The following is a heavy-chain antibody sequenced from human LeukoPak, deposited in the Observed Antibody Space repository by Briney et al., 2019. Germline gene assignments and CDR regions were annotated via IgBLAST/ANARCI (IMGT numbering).Heavy chain of an antibody. CDR1: GYTFTSYY. Sequence: ASVKVSCKASGYTFTSYYMHWVRQASGQGLEWMGIINPSGGSTSYAQKFQGRVTMTRDMSTSTVYMELSSLRSEDTAVYYCARGSRTYYYDSSGYLPSDAFDIWGQGTMVTVSS. V-gene: IGHV1-46*01. CDR3: ARGSRTYYYDSSGYLPSDAFDI. J-gene: IGHJ3*02. CDR2: INPSGGST. D-gene: IGHD3-22*01.